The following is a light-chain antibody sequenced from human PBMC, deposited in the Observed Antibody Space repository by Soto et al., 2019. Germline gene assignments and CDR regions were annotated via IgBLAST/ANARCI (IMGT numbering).Light chain of an antibody. Sequence: EIMMTQSPATLSVSPGERATLSCRASQSVGANLAWYQQKPGQAPRLLIYGASTRAAGISPRFSGGGSGTEFTLTISSLQSEDFGVYYCQQYTYWPRTFGQGTKVGIK. CDR3: QQYTYWPRT. CDR2: GAS. J-gene: IGKJ1*01. V-gene: IGKV3-15*01. CDR1: QSVGAN.